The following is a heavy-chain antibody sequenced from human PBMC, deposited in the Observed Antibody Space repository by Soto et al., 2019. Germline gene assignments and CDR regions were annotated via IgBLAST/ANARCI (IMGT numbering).Heavy chain of an antibody. J-gene: IGHJ5*02. Sequence: PGGSLRLACAASGFTFNRHWMHWVRQAPGMGLVWVSRINSDGSSTNYADSLKGRFTISRDNAKNTLYLQMNSLRAEDTAVYYCARDRGYSNYVGWLDPWGQGTLVTVSS. CDR3: ARDRGYSNYVGWLDP. D-gene: IGHD4-4*01. CDR1: GFTFNRHW. CDR2: INSDGSST. V-gene: IGHV3-74*01.